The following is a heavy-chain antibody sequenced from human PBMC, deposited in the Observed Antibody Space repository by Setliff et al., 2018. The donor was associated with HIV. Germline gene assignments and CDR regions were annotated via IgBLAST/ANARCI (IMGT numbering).Heavy chain of an antibody. CDR1: GGSISSGSHY. D-gene: IGHD1-26*01. V-gene: IGHV4-61*02. Sequence: SETLSLTCTVSGGSISSGSHYWSWIRKPAGKGLEWIGRIHTRGSTDYNPSLKSRVTISEDTSKNQFSMKVNSVTAADTAIYYCARQVGEGEWYLDYWGHGTLVTVSS. J-gene: IGHJ4*01. CDR3: ARQVGEGEWYLDY. CDR2: IHTRGST.